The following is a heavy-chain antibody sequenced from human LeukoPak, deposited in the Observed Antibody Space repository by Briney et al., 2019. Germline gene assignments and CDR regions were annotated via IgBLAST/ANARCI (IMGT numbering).Heavy chain of an antibody. CDR3: VRDPSEVGAL. J-gene: IGHJ4*02. D-gene: IGHD1-26*01. CDR1: GYTFTGYY. V-gene: IGHV1-2*02. Sequence: VASVKVSCKASGYTFTGYYIHWVRQAPGQGLEWMGWINPNSGGTNYAQKFQGRVTMTSDTSISTAYMELTSLRSDDTAVYYCVRDPSEVGALWGQGTLVTASS. CDR2: INPNSGGT.